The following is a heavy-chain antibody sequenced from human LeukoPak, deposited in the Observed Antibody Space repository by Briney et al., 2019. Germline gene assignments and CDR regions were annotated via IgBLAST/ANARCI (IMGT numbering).Heavy chain of an antibody. CDR2: IVVGSGNT. Sequence: GASVKVSCKASGFTFTSSAMQWVRQARGQRLEWIGWIVVGSGNTNYAQKFQERVTITRDMSTSTAYMELSSLRSEDTAVYYCAADRSYYDILTGSYDAFDIWGQGTMVTVSS. D-gene: IGHD3-9*01. J-gene: IGHJ3*02. V-gene: IGHV1-58*02. CDR1: GFTFTSSA. CDR3: AADRSYYDILTGSYDAFDI.